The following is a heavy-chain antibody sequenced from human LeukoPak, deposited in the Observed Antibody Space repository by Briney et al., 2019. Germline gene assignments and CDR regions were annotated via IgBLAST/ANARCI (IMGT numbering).Heavy chain of an antibody. Sequence: SETLFLTCTVSGGSISSGSYYWSWIRQPAGKGLEWIGRIYTSGSTNYNPSLKSRVTISVDTSKNQFSLKLSSVTAADTAVYYCAREDRYYDFWSGHYTVHYYYGMDVWGQGTTVTVSS. D-gene: IGHD3-3*01. CDR1: GGSISSGSYY. CDR2: IYTSGST. V-gene: IGHV4-61*02. CDR3: AREDRYYDFWSGHYTVHYYYGMDV. J-gene: IGHJ6*02.